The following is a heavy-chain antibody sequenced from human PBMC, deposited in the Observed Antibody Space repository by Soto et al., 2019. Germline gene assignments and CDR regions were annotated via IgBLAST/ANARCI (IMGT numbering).Heavy chain of an antibody. D-gene: IGHD3-3*01. CDR1: GGSNSSYH. CDR2: IYTSGST. Sequence: QVQLQESGSGLVQPSETLSLTCTDSGGSNSSYHWSWIRQPAGKGLEWVGRIYTSGSTKYNPSLKSRVTMSVYTSKNQLSLKLSSVTAEDTAVYYCARGSLDTIFGVNLFDYWGQGTLVTVS. J-gene: IGHJ4*02. CDR3: ARGSLDTIFGVNLFDY. V-gene: IGHV4-4*07.